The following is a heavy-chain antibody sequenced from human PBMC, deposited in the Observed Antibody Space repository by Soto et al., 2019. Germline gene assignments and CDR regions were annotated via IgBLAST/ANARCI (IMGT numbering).Heavy chain of an antibody. CDR1: GFTFSSYW. CDR2: IKQDGSEK. CDR3: ARAHSVLLWFGELSSNYYFDY. J-gene: IGHJ4*02. V-gene: IGHV3-7*01. D-gene: IGHD3-10*01. Sequence: GGSLRLSCAASGFTFSSYWMSWVRQAPGKGLEWVANIKQDGSEKYYVDSVKGRFTISRDNAKNSLYLQMSSLRAEDTAVYYCARAHSVLLWFGELSSNYYFDYWGQGTLVTVSS.